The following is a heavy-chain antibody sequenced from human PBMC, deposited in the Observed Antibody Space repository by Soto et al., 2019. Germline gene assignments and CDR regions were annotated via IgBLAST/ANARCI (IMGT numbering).Heavy chain of an antibody. CDR1: GYTFTSYA. V-gene: IGHV1-3*01. D-gene: IGHD5-18*01. J-gene: IGHJ6*02. Sequence: GASVKVSCKASGYTFTSYAMHWVRLAPGQRLEGMGWINAGNGNTKYSQKFQGRVTITRDTSASTAYMELSSLRSEDTAVYYCARDLSTAMVTPLFYYYGMDVWGQGTTVTVSS. CDR2: INAGNGNT. CDR3: ARDLSTAMVTPLFYYYGMDV.